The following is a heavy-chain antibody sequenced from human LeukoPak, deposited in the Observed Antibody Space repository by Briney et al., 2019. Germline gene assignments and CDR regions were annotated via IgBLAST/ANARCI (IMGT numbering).Heavy chain of an antibody. J-gene: IGHJ4*02. CDR3: AKQDTTLAYGSDY. V-gene: IGHV3-23*01. Sequence: GGSLRLSCEVSGLTFSTYVMSWVRQAPGKGLEWVSVISGTGGSTYYTDSVKGRFTISRDNSKNTLYPHMNSLRAEDTAMYYCAKQDTTLAYGSDYWGQGTLVTVSS. CDR1: GLTFSTYV. CDR2: ISGTGGST. D-gene: IGHD5-18*01.